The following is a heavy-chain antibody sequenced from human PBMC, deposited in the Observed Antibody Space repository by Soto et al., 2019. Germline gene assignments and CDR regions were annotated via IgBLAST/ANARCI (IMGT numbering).Heavy chain of an antibody. CDR1: GGSISTYY. CDR2: IYASGST. J-gene: IGHJ4*02. CDR3: ARGGMVIIPTATAFDY. V-gene: IGHV4-4*07. Sequence: SETLSLTCTVSGGSISTYYWSWIRQPAGKGLEWIGRIYASGSTNYNPSLKIRVTMSVATSKNQFSLKLSSVTAADTAVYYCARGGMVIIPTATAFDYWGQGTLVTVSS. D-gene: IGHD2-2*01.